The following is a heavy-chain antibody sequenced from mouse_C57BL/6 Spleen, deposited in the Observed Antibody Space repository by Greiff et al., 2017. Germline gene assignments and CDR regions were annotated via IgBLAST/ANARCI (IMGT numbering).Heavy chain of an antibody. D-gene: IGHD1-1*01. CDR3: ASLFYGSSLSYWYFDV. V-gene: IGHV5-6*01. J-gene: IGHJ1*03. Sequence: EVKLVESGGDLVKPGGSLKLSCAASGFTFSSYGMSWVRQTPDKRLEWVATISSGGSYTYYPDSVKGRFTISRDNAKNTLYLQMSSLKSEDTAMYYCASLFYGSSLSYWYFDVWGTGTTVTVPS. CDR1: GFTFSSYG. CDR2: ISSGGSYT.